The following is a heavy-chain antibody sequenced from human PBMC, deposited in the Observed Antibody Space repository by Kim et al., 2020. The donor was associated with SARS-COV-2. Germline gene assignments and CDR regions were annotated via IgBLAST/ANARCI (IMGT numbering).Heavy chain of an antibody. CDR3: ARGYSSGWYWPAYFDY. J-gene: IGHJ4*02. D-gene: IGHD6-19*01. CDR2: IYYSGST. V-gene: IGHV4-59*01. CDR1: GGSISSYY. Sequence: SETLSLTCTVSGGSISSYYWSWIRQPPGKGLEWIGYIYYSGSTNYNPSLKSRVTISVDTSKNQFSLKLSSVTAADTAVYYCARGYSSGWYWPAYFDYWGQGTLVTVSS.